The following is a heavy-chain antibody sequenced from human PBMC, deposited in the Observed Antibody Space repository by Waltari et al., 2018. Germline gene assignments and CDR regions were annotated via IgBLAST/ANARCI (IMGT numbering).Heavy chain of an antibody. D-gene: IGHD6-19*01. V-gene: IGHV3-49*03. CDR3: TSGRWLANFDD. CDR1: GFTFVAFY. Sequence: EGQLVESGGGFVLPGRSLRLSCNGSGFTFVAFYRSWFRQGQGKGLEWVAFIRSKPYGETTEYAASVRGRFTISRDDSENFAYLEMNSLKSEDTALYYCTSGRWLANFDDWGQGALVTVSS. CDR2: IRSKPYGETT. J-gene: IGHJ4*02.